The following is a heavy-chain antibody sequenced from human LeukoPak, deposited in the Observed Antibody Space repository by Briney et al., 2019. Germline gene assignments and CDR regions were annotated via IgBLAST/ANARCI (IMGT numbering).Heavy chain of an antibody. V-gene: IGHV3-74*01. CDR1: GFTFSSNW. J-gene: IGHJ4*02. CDR3: ARDLSGTKGY. D-gene: IGHD1-26*01. CDR2: INSDGSST. Sequence: GGSLRLSCAASGFTFSSNWMHWVRQAPGKGLVWVSQINSDGSSTNYADSVKGRFTISRDNAKNSLYLQMNSLRAEDTAVYYCARDLSGTKGYWGQGTLVTVSS.